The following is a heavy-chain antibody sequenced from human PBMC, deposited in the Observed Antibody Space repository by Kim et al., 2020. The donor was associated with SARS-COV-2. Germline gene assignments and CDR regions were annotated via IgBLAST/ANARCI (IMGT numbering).Heavy chain of an antibody. J-gene: IGHJ4*02. Sequence: SETLSLTCTVSGGSISSGGYYWSWIRQHPGKGLEWIGYIYYSGSTYYNPSLKSRVTISVDTSKNQFSLKLSSVTAADTAVYYCARDPAADFGGLDYWGQGTLVTVSS. CDR1: GGSISSGGYY. V-gene: IGHV4-31*03. CDR3: ARDPAADFGGLDY. D-gene: IGHD3-3*01. CDR2: IYYSGST.